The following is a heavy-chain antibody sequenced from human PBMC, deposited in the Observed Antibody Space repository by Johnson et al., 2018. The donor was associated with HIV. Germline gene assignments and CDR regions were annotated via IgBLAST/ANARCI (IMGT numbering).Heavy chain of an antibody. Sequence: VQLVESGGGSVQPGRSLRLSCAASGFTFDDYGMNWVRQAPGKGLEWVSGISWNSGSIGYADSVKGRFTISRDNSKNTVYLQTNSLRPEDTALYYCAKDEAQTLASAGRDAFDFWGKGTVVTV. CDR3: AKDEAQTLASAGRDAFDF. J-gene: IGHJ3*01. CDR2: ISWNSGSI. CDR1: GFTFDDYG. V-gene: IGHV3-9*01. D-gene: IGHD6-13*01.